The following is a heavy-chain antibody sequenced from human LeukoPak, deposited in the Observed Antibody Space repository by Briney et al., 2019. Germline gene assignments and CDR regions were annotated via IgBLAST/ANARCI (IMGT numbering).Heavy chain of an antibody. CDR2: IIPILGTA. CDR3: ARAIAALIRGYYYYYYMDV. CDR1: GGTFSSYA. D-gene: IGHD6-13*01. V-gene: IGHV1-69*10. J-gene: IGHJ6*03. Sequence: ASVKVSCKASGGTFSSYAISWVRQAPGQGLEWMGGIIPILGTANYAQKFQGRVTITADKSTSTAYMELSSLRSEDTAVYYCARAIAALIRGYYYYYYMDVWGKGTTVTVSS.